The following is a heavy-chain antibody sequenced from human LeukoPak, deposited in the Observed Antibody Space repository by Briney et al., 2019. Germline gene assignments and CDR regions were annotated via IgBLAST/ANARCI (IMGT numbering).Heavy chain of an antibody. Sequence: PSETLPLTCAVYGGSFSGYYWSWIRQPPGKGLEWIGEINHSGSTNYNPSLKSRVTISVDTSKNQFSLKLSSVTAADTAVYYCARGRSHVFWSGYSHYYYGMDVWGQGTTVTVSS. CDR3: ARGRSHVFWSGYSHYYYGMDV. D-gene: IGHD3-3*01. J-gene: IGHJ6*02. V-gene: IGHV4-34*01. CDR1: GGSFSGYY. CDR2: INHSGST.